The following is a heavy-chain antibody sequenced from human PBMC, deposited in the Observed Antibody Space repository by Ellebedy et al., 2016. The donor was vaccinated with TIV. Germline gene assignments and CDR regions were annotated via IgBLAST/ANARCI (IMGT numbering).Heavy chain of an antibody. CDR2: IDYSGTP. D-gene: IGHD3-3*01. Sequence: MPGGSLRLSCSISGASINDYYWSWIRQPPGKGLQWIGYIDYSGTPKYNPSFKSRVTMSLVTSKNQFSLKLNSVTAADTAVYFCVRHRARSHYDAFVWRNSYYYYIDMWGEGAPVTVSS. CDR1: GASINDYY. J-gene: IGHJ6*03. CDR3: VRHRARSHYDAFVWRNSYYYYIDM. V-gene: IGHV4-59*08.